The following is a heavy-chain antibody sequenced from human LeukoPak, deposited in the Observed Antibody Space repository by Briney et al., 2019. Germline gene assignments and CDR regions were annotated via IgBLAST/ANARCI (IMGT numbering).Heavy chain of an antibody. CDR3: ARSYSVSYSVGY. V-gene: IGHV4-59*08. CDR1: GGSISSYY. D-gene: IGHD1-26*01. Sequence: SETLSLTCTVSGGSISSYYWSWIRQPPGKGLEWIGFIFYSGSTNYNPSLKSRVTISVDTSKNQFSLKLSSVTAADTALYYCARSYSVSYSVGYWGQGTLVTVSS. CDR2: IFYSGST. J-gene: IGHJ4*02.